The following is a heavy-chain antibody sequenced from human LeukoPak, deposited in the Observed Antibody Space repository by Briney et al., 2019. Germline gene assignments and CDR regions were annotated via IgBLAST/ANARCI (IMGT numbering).Heavy chain of an antibody. Sequence: SETLSLTCTVSGGSISSGSYYWSWIRQPAGKGLEWIGRIYTSGSTNYNPSLKSRVTISVDTSKNQFSLKLSSVTAADTAVYYCAREFSFWSGYYSNYYYYYYMDVWGKGTTVTVSS. J-gene: IGHJ6*03. V-gene: IGHV4-61*02. D-gene: IGHD3-3*01. CDR1: GGSISSGSYY. CDR3: AREFSFWSGYYSNYYYYYYMDV. CDR2: IYTSGST.